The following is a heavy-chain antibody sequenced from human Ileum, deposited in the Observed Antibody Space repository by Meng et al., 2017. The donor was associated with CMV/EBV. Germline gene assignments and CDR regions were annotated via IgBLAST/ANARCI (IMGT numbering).Heavy chain of an antibody. D-gene: IGHD3-22*01. CDR1: GGSFSGYY. V-gene: IGHV4-34*01. CDR2: INHSGST. J-gene: IGHJ3*02. CDR3: ARDTYYYDSSGPDAFDI. Sequence: SETLSLTCAVYGGSFSGYYWSWIRQPPGKGLEWIGGINHSGSTNYNPSLKSRVTISVDTSKNQFSLKLSSVTAADTAVYYCARDTYYYDSSGPDAFDIWGQGTMVTVSS.